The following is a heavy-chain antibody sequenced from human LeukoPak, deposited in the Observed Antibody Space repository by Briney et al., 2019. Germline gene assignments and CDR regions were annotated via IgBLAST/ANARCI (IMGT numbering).Heavy chain of an antibody. CDR2: IGAYNGNT. CDR1: GYTFTSYG. J-gene: IGHJ5*02. D-gene: IGHD3-3*01. Sequence: GASVKVSCKASGYTFTSYGISWVRQAPGQGLEWMGWIGAYNGNTNYAQKLQGRVTMTTDTSTSTAYMELRSLRSDDTAVYYCARDTGAYYDFWSGPYLIDPWGQGTLVTVSS. V-gene: IGHV1-18*01. CDR3: ARDTGAYYDFWSGPYLIDP.